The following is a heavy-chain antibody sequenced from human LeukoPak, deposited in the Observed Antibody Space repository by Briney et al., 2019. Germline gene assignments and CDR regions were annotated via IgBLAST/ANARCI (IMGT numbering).Heavy chain of an antibody. CDR3: ARAGYDSSGYHY. Sequence: EASVKVSCKASGYTFTNYGISWVRQAPGQGLEWMGWISGYNGNTNYAQKFQGRVTMTRDTSTSTVYMELSGLRSEDTAVYYCARAGYDSSGYHYWGQGTLVTVSS. D-gene: IGHD3-22*01. CDR2: ISGYNGNT. J-gene: IGHJ4*02. CDR1: GYTFTNYG. V-gene: IGHV1-18*01.